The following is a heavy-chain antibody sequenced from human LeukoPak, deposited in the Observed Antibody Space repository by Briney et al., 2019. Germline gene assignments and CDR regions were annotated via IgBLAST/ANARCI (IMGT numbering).Heavy chain of an antibody. CDR1: GGSFSGYY. V-gene: IGHV4-34*01. J-gene: IGHJ4*02. CDR2: INHSGST. CDR3: ARLERAAQLDY. Sequence: PSETLSLTCAVYGGSFSGYYWSWIRQPPGKGLEWIGEINHSGSTNYNPSLKSRVTISVDTSKNQFSLKLSSVTAADTAVYYCARLERAAQLDYWGQGTLVTVSS. D-gene: IGHD6-6*01.